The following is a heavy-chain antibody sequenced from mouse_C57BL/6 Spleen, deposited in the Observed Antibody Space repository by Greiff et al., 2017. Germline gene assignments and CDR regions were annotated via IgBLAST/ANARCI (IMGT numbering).Heavy chain of an antibody. J-gene: IGHJ4*01. V-gene: IGHV1-55*01. CDR3: ARTGTTVVADAMDY. CDR1: GYTFTSYW. Sequence: QVQLQQPGAELVKPGASVKMSCKASGYTFTSYWITWVKQRPGQGLEWIGDIYPGSGSTNYNEKFKSKATLTVDTSSSTAYMQLSSLTSEDSAVYYFARTGTTVVADAMDYWGQGTSVTVSS. CDR2: IYPGSGST. D-gene: IGHD1-1*01.